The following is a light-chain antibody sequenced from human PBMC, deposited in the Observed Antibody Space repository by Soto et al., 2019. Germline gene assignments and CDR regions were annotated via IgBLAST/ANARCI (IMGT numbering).Light chain of an antibody. Sequence: QPVLTQPPSASETPGQRVTISCSGSSSNIGGNYVYWYQQLPGTAPKLLIYKDNQRPSGVPDRVSGSKSGTSASLAISGLRSEDEADYYCAAWDDSLSGVVFGGGTKVTVL. CDR3: AAWDDSLSGVV. CDR2: KDN. CDR1: SSNIGGNY. V-gene: IGLV1-47*01. J-gene: IGLJ2*01.